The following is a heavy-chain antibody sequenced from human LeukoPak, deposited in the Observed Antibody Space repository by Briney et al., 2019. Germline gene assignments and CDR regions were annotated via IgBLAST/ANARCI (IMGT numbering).Heavy chain of an antibody. CDR1: GYTFTSYD. CDR3: ARVGIYDSSGSLLIY. CDR2: MNPNSGNT. V-gene: IGHV1-8*01. Sequence: GGSVKVSCKASGYTFTSYDTNWVRQATGQGLEWMGWMNPNSGNTGYAQKFQGRVTMTRNTSISTAYMELSSLRSEDTAMYYCARVGIYDSSGSLLIYWGQGTLVTVSS. J-gene: IGHJ4*02. D-gene: IGHD3-22*01.